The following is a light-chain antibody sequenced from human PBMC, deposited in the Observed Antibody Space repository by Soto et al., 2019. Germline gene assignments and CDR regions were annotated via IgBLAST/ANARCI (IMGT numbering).Light chain of an antibody. J-gene: IGKJ1*01. CDR1: QSISSL. CDR3: QQYNSYST. CDR2: DAS. V-gene: IGKV1-5*01. Sequence: DIHRTPGPSTLSAYIGYRVTLTCLASQSISSLLAWYQQKPGTAPKLMIYDASSLESGVQTRFSGSGSGTEFTLTISSLRPDDFANYYCQQYNSYSTFGQGTKVDIK.